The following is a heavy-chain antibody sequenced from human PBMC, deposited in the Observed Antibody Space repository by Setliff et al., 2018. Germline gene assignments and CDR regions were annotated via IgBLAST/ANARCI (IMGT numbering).Heavy chain of an antibody. CDR2: INAGNGNT. V-gene: IGHV1-3*01. J-gene: IGHJ5*02. D-gene: IGHD3-3*01. CDR1: GYTFTNHA. CDR3: ARDTYIGEFWSVYYIQGQYDP. Sequence: ASVKVSCKASGYTFTNHAMHWVRQAPGQRLEWMGWINAGNGNTKYSQKFQGRVTITRDTAASTAYMELSSLRSEDTAVYYCARDTYIGEFWSVYYIQGQYDPWGQGTRGTVSS.